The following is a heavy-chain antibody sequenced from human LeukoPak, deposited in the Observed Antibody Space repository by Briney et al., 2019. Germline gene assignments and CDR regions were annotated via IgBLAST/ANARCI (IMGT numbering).Heavy chain of an antibody. V-gene: IGHV4-39*07. CDR3: ARRFSRYSYGLDI. D-gene: IGHD5-18*01. J-gene: IGHJ3*02. CDR2: IYYSGST. Sequence: SETLSLTCTVSGGSISSSSYYWGWIRQPPGKGLEWIGSIYYSGSTNYNPSLKSRVTISVDTSKNQFSLKLSSVTAADTAVYYCARRFSRYSYGLDIWGQGTMVTVSS. CDR1: GGSISSSSYY.